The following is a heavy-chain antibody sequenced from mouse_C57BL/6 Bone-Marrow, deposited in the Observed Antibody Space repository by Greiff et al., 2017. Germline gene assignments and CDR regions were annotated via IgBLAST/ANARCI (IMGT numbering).Heavy chain of an antibody. J-gene: IGHJ1*03. V-gene: IGHV1-7*01. Sequence: QVQLQQSGAELAKPGASVKLSCKASGYTFTSYWMHWVKQRPGQGLEWIGYINPSSGYTKYNQKFKDKATLTADKSSSTAYMQLSSLTYEDSAVYYCQIYYYGSSYKGWYFDVWGTGTTVTVSS. CDR3: QIYYYGSSYKGWYFDV. CDR2: INPSSGYT. D-gene: IGHD1-1*01. CDR1: GYTFTSYW.